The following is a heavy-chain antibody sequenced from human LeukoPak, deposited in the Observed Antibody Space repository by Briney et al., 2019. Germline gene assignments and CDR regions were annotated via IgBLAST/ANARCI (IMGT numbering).Heavy chain of an antibody. Sequence: SETLSLTCTVSGGSISSYYWSWIRQPAGKGLEWIGRIYTSGSTNYNPSLKSRVTISVDTSKNQFSLKLSSVTAADTAVYYCARHPSYYDRIDYWGQGTLVTVSS. CDR3: ARHPSYYDRIDY. CDR2: IYTSGST. V-gene: IGHV4-4*07. D-gene: IGHD3-22*01. CDR1: GGSISSYY. J-gene: IGHJ4*02.